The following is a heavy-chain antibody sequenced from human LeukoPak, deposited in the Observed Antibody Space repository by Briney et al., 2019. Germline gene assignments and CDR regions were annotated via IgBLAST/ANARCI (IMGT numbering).Heavy chain of an antibody. CDR2: ISSSSSTI. D-gene: IGHD6-6*01. J-gene: IGHJ4*02. CDR1: GFTFSSYS. Sequence: PGGSLRLSCAASGFTFSSYSMNWVRQAPGKGLEWVSYISSSSSTIYYADSVKGRFTISRDNAKNSLYLQMNSLRAEDTAVYYCAKSSIAARPDYWGQGTLVTVSS. V-gene: IGHV3-48*01. CDR3: AKSSIAARPDY.